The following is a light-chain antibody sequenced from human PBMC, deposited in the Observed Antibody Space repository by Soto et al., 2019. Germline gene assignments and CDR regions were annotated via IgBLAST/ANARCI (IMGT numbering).Light chain of an antibody. CDR2: GAS. V-gene: IGKV3-20*01. CDR3: QQYGMSSFH. J-gene: IGKJ2*01. Sequence: EIVLTQSPGTLSLSPGERATLSCRASQSVSSSYLAWYQQRPGQAPRLLIYGASSRATGIPDRFSGSGSGTEFTLPISRLEPEDFAVYYCQQYGMSSFHFGQGTKVEIK. CDR1: QSVSSSY.